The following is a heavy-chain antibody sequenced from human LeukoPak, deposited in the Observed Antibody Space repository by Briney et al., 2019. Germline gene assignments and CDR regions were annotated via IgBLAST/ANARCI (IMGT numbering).Heavy chain of an antibody. V-gene: IGHV1-18*01. CDR2: IGVYSGKT. J-gene: IGHJ5*02. D-gene: IGHD2-2*01. CDR3: AREEFCTTSSCYHNWFDP. CDR1: GYTFTTYG. Sequence: ASVKVSCKTSGYTFTTYGISWVRQAPGQGLEWMGWIGVYSGKTKYAQNFQGRVTMTTDTSTSTAYMELRNLRFDDTAVYFCAREEFCTTSSCYHNWFDPWGQGTLVTVSS.